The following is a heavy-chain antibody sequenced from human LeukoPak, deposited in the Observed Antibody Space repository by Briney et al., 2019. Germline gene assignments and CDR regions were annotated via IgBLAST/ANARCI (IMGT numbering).Heavy chain of an antibody. CDR3: AKDRGQSSGWYQ. V-gene: IGHV3-23*01. D-gene: IGHD6-19*01. J-gene: IGHJ4*02. Sequence: GGSLRLSCAASGFTFSRYAMSWVRQAPGKGLEWVSAISGSGGSTYYADSVRGRFTISRDNSKNTLYLQMNSLRAEDTAVYYCAKDRGQSSGWYQWGQGTLVTVSS. CDR2: ISGSGGST. CDR1: GFTFSRYA.